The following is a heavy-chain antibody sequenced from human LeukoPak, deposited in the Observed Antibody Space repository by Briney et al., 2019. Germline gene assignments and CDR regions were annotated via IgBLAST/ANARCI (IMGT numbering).Heavy chain of an antibody. CDR1: GFTFSSYY. J-gene: IGHJ5*02. Sequence: GGALRLSCAVSGFTFSSYYVHWVRQAPGKGLVWVSRTNYDGSTTSYADSVKGRFTISRDNAKNTLYLQMTSLRAEDTAVYYCTRGAAYDLWGQGTLVTVSS. V-gene: IGHV3-74*01. CDR3: TRGAAYDL. CDR2: TNYDGSTT.